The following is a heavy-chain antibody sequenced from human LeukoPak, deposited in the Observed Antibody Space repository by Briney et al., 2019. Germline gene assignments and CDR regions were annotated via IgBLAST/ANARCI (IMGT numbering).Heavy chain of an antibody. J-gene: IGHJ4*02. D-gene: IGHD6-6*01. V-gene: IGHV4-34*01. CDR3: ARTVVGGIAARTRYYFDY. Sequence: SETLSLTCAVYGGSFSGYYWSWLRQPPGKGLEWLGEINHSGSTNYNPSLKSRVTISVDTSKNQFSLKLSSVTAADTAVYYCARTVVGGIAARTRYYFDYWGQGTLVTVSS. CDR2: INHSGST. CDR1: GGSFSGYY.